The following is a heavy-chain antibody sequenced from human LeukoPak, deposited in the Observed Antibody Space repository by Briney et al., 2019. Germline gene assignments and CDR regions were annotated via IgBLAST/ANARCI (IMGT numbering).Heavy chain of an antibody. CDR3: ARLFCLSTSCFSYSGVDV. D-gene: IGHD2-2*01. CDR1: GGSISNSY. CDR2: AYYSGSS. J-gene: IGHJ6*02. Sequence: SQTLSLTCTVSGGSISNSYWSWIRQPPGKGLGWIGYAYYSGSSNYNPSLRTRVTISVDNSKNQFSLSQSAVTAADTAGYYCARLFCLSTSCFSYSGVDVWGQGTTVTVSS. V-gene: IGHV4-59*08.